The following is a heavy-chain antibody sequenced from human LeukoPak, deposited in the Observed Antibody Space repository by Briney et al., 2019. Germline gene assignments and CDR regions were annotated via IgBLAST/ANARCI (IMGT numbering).Heavy chain of an antibody. V-gene: IGHV3-48*03. Sequence: GGSLRLSCAASGFTFSSYEMNWVRQAPGKGLEWVSYISSSGSTIYYADSVKGRFTISRDNAKNSLYLQMNSLRAEDTAVYYCARDLLALVVGRRSYYGMDVWGQGTTVTVSS. D-gene: IGHD6-6*01. J-gene: IGHJ6*02. CDR2: ISSSGSTI. CDR3: ARDLLALVVGRRSYYGMDV. CDR1: GFTFSSYE.